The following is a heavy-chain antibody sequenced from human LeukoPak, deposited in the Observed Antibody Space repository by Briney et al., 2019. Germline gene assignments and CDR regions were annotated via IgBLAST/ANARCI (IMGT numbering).Heavy chain of an antibody. CDR2: VYYSGNT. J-gene: IGHJ1*01. CDR1: GVSISNYY. D-gene: IGHD6-13*01. Sequence: SETLSLTCSVSGVSISNYYWTWLRQPPGKGLEWVGYVYYSGNTNYNPSLKSRVTISVDTSKKQLSLRLTSVTAADTAVYYCARGPRSSSSRGFQHWGQGTLVTVSS. CDR3: ARGPRSSSSRGFQH. V-gene: IGHV4-59*01.